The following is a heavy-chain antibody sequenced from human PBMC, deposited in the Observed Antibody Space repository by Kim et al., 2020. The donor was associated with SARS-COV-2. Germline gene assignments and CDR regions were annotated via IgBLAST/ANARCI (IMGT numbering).Heavy chain of an antibody. D-gene: IGHD6-19*01. Sequence: GGSLRLSCAASGFTFSSYAMSWVRQAPGKGLEWVSAISGSGGSTYYADSVKGRFTISRDNSKNTLYLQMNSLRAEDTAVYYCAKDEIAVAGTYYYYYGMDVWGQGTTVTVSS. J-gene: IGHJ6*02. CDR3: AKDEIAVAGTYYYYYGMDV. CDR2: ISGSGGST. CDR1: GFTFSSYA. V-gene: IGHV3-23*01.